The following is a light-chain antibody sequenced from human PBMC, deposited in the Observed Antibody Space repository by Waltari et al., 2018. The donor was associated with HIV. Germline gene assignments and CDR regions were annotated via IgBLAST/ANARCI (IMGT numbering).Light chain of an antibody. Sequence: QSVLTQPPSVSGAPGQRVTISCTGSSSNIGAGYDVHWFQQLPGTAPKPLIYGNTNRPSGVPDRFSGSKSGTSASLAITGLQAEDEADYYCQSYDSGLSAYVFGTGTKVTVL. CDR1: SSNIGAGYD. V-gene: IGLV1-40*01. CDR2: GNT. J-gene: IGLJ1*01. CDR3: QSYDSGLSAYV.